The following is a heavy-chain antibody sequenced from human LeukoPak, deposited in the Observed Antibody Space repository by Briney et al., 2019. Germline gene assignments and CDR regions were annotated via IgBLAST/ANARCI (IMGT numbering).Heavy chain of an antibody. V-gene: IGHV1-2*02. J-gene: IGHJ3*02. CDR1: GYTFTGYY. D-gene: IGHD2-15*01. CDR3: ARGPPVEGYCSGGSCKDAFDI. CDR2: INPNSGGT. Sequence: ASVKVSCKASGYTFTGYYMHWVRQAPGQGLEWIGWINPNSGGTNYAQKFQGRVTMTRDTSISTAYMELSRLRSDDTAVYYCARGPPVEGYCSGGSCKDAFDIWGQGTMVTVSS.